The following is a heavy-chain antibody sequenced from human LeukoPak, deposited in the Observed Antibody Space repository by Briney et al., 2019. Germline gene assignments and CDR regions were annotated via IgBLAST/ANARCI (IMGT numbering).Heavy chain of an antibody. CDR3: AGVYSSGWPDHAYK. Sequence: VRFTISRDNSKNTLYLQMNSLRVEDTAVYYCAGVYSSGWPDHAYKWGQGTLVTVSS. J-gene: IGHJ4*02. V-gene: IGHV3-30*07. D-gene: IGHD6-19*01.